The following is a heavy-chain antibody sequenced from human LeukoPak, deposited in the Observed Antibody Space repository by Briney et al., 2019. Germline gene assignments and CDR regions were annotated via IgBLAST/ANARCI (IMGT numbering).Heavy chain of an antibody. CDR1: GYTFIGYY. V-gene: IGHV1-2*02. D-gene: IGHD3-22*01. J-gene: IGHJ3*02. Sequence: ASVKVSCKASGYTFIGYYVHWVRQAPGQGLEWMGWINPKSGGTNYAQKFQGRVAMTRDTSISTAYMELSRLRSGDTAVYYCARGGDYYDSSGYYNNAFEIWGEGTMVTVSS. CDR2: INPKSGGT. CDR3: ARGGDYYDSSGYYNNAFEI.